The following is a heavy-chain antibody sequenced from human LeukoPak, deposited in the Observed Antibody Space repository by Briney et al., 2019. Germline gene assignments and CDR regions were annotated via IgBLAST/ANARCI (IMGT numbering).Heavy chain of an antibody. CDR1: GFTFSSYG. V-gene: IGHV3-30*18. Sequence: GGSLRLSWAAAGFTFSSYGMHWVRQAPGKGLEWVAVISYDGSNKYYADSVKGRFTISRDNSKNTLYLQMNSLRAEDTAVYYCAKDVDTAMVHDAFDIWGQGTMVTVSS. J-gene: IGHJ3*02. CDR3: AKDVDTAMVHDAFDI. CDR2: ISYDGSNK. D-gene: IGHD5-18*01.